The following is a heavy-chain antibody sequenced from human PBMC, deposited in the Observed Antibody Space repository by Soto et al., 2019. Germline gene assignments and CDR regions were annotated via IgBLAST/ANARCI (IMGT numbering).Heavy chain of an antibody. D-gene: IGHD3-10*01. J-gene: IGHJ6*02. CDR2: ISGSGGST. Sequence: EVQLLESGGGLVQPGGSLRLSCAASGFTFSSYAMSWVRQAPGNGLEWVSAISGSGGSTYYADSVKGRFTISRDNSKNTLYLQMNSLRAEDTAVYYCAKGPHYYGSGTQYGMDVWGQGTTVTVSS. CDR1: GFTFSSYA. CDR3: AKGPHYYGSGTQYGMDV. V-gene: IGHV3-23*01.